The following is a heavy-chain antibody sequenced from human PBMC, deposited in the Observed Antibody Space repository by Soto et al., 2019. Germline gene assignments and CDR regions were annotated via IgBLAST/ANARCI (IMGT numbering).Heavy chain of an antibody. CDR2: IWYDASKQ. Sequence: QPGGSLRLSCETSGFSFSVYGMHWVRQAPGKGLEWVAVIWYDASKQFYAASVGGRFTISRDNSKAILYLQMNSLRAEDTAVYYCAAWAEGATEVHWGQGTLVTVSS. J-gene: IGHJ4*02. CDR3: AAWAEGATEVH. D-gene: IGHD2-15*01. CDR1: GFSFSVYG. V-gene: IGHV3-33*01.